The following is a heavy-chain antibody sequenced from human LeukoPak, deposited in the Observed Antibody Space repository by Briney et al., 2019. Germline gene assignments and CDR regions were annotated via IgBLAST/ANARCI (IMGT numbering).Heavy chain of an antibody. V-gene: IGHV1-24*01. Sequence: ASVKVSRKFSGYTLIKLSMHWARQAPGEGLEWMGGFAPEDGETIYAQKFQGRLTMTEDTYRDTAYMELSSLRSEDTAVYYCATSVAATGFDSWGQGTLVIVS. CDR2: FAPEDGET. D-gene: IGHD6-25*01. CDR1: GYTLIKLS. CDR3: ATSVAATGFDS. J-gene: IGHJ4*02.